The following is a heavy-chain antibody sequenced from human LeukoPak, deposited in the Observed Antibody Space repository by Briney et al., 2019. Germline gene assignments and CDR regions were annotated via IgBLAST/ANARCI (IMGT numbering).Heavy chain of an antibody. CDR2: IDHRGTA. V-gene: IGHV4-34*01. Sequence: SETLSLTCAVYGASYNAYYWSWIRQPPGKGLEWIGDIDHRGTATYTPSLKSRLTISADASKNQFSLKLTSVTDAGTAVYYCAVGITILGVAASFDSWGQGNLVIVSS. D-gene: IGHD3-3*01. J-gene: IGHJ4*02. CDR3: AVGITILGVAASFDS. CDR1: GASYNAYY.